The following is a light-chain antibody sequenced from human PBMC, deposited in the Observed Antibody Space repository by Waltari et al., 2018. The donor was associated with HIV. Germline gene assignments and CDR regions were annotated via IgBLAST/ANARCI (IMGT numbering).Light chain of an antibody. Sequence: SFELTQPPSVSVSPGQTASITCSGAALANHNTYWYQQKPGQATVVVIYKDTERTSGIPERFSGSSSGTTVTLTISGVQSEDEADYYCQSADTGGTRVFGPGTKVTVL. CDR3: QSADTGGTRV. CDR2: KDT. V-gene: IGLV3-25*03. CDR1: ALANHN. J-gene: IGLJ1*01.